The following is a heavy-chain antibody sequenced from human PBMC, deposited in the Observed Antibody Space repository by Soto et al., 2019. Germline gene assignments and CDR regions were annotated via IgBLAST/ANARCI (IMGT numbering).Heavy chain of an antibody. CDR3: AGAYCSGTTCYGIYGMDV. V-gene: IGHV3-23*01. CDR2: MSGSGGGT. D-gene: IGHD2-2*01. Sequence: PRGSLRISCAASDFSFTNYAMHWVRQASGRGLEWVSSMSGSGGGTYYADSVKGRFTISRDNSKNTLFLQMNSLRAEDTALYYCAGAYCSGTTCYGIYGMDVWGQGTTVTVSS. J-gene: IGHJ6*02. CDR1: DFSFTNYA.